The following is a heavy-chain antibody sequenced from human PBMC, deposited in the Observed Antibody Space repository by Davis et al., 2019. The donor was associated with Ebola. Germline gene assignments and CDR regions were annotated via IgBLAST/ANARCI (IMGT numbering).Heavy chain of an antibody. V-gene: IGHV1-69*13. CDR1: GYTFTSYG. CDR3: ARAIVGATQVPGY. J-gene: IGHJ4*02. D-gene: IGHD1-26*01. Sequence: SVKVSCKASGYTFTSYGISWVRQAPGQGLEWMGGIIPIFGTANYAQKFQGRVTITADESTSTAYMELSSLRSEDTAVYYCARAIVGATQVPGYWGQGTLVTVSS. CDR2: IIPIFGTA.